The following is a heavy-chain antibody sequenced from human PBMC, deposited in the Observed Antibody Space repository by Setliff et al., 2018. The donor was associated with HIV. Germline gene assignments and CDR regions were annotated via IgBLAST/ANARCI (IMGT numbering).Heavy chain of an antibody. CDR3: AKGSPLVGAPPTDI. Sequence: GGSLRLSCAASGFTFDDYAMHWVRQAPGKGLEWVSGISWNSGSIDYADSVKGRFTISRDNAKNSLYLQMNSLRANDTALYYRAKGSPLVGAPPTDIWGQGTMVTVSS. J-gene: IGHJ3*02. V-gene: IGHV3-9*01. CDR1: GFTFDDYA. D-gene: IGHD1-26*01. CDR2: ISWNSGSI.